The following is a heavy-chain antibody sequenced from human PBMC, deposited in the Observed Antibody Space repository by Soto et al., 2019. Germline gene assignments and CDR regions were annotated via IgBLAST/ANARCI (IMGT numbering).Heavy chain of an antibody. CDR3: ARDRGPAIFGQDAFDL. J-gene: IGHJ3*01. V-gene: IGHV3-48*02. CDR2: ISNSSRTI. Sequence: EVQLVESGGALVQPGGSLRLSCVVSGFNFSDYSMNCVRQAPGKGPEWISYISNSSRTIYYSDSVRGRVIVSRDNAKNSLYLQMNSLRDDDTAEYYCARDRGPAIFGQDAFDLWGQGTMVTVSS. CDR1: GFNFSDYS. D-gene: IGHD2-21*01.